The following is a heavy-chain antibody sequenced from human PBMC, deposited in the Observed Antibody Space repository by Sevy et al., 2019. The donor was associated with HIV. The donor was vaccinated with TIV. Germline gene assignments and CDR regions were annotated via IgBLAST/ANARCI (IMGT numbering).Heavy chain of an antibody. D-gene: IGHD3-10*01. CDR1: GFTFSSYW. V-gene: IGHV3-7*01. J-gene: IGHJ4*02. Sequence: GGSLRLSCAASGFTFSSYWMSWVRQAPGKGLEWVATINQDGSETFYVDSVKGRFTISRHNPRKSLYLQMNSLSAEDTAVYHCSRLFHGSAVYWGQGTLVTVSS. CDR3: SRLFHGSAVY. CDR2: INQDGSET.